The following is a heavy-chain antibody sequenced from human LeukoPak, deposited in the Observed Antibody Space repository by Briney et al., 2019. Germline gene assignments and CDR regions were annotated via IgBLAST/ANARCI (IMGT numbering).Heavy chain of an antibody. CDR2: IYYSGST. J-gene: IGHJ2*01. D-gene: IGHD4-17*01. CDR3: ARHPQPSNGDYVPLYWYFDL. Sequence: PSETLSLTCTVSGGSISSYYWSWIRQPPGKGLEWIGYIYYSGSTNYNPSLKSRVTISVDTSKNQFSLKLSSVTAADTAVYYCARHPQPSNGDYVPLYWYFDLWGRGTLVTVSS. V-gene: IGHV4-59*01. CDR1: GGSISSYY.